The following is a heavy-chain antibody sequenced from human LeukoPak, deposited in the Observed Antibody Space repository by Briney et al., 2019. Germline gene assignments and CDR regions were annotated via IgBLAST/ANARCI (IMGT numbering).Heavy chain of an antibody. CDR2: IKQDGSEK. CDR1: GFTFSSYW. V-gene: IGHV3-7*02. CDR3: VTSERVRGPFDY. D-gene: IGHD1-1*01. J-gene: IGHJ4*02. Sequence: PGGSLRLSCAASGFTFSSYWMSWVRQAPGKGLEWVANIKQDGSEKYYVDSVKGRFTISRDNSKNTLYLQMSSLRAEDTAVYYCVTSERVRGPFDYWGQGTLVTVSS.